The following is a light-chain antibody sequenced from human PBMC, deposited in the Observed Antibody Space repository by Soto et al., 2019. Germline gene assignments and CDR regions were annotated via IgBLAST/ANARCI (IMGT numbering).Light chain of an antibody. CDR1: HDIGDC. CDR3: LQGHTFPLS. CDR2: SAT. V-gene: IGKV1-12*01. J-gene: IGKJ4*01. Sequence: DIQMTQSPSSVSASVGDRVTITCRASHDIGDCLAWHQQKPGEAPKLLIYSATTLHSGVPSRFSGSGSGTDFTLTISSLHPEDFATYYCLQGHTFPLSFGGGTKVEIK.